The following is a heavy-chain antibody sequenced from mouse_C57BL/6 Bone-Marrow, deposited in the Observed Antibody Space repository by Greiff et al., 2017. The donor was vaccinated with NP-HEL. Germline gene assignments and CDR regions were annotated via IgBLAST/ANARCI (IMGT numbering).Heavy chain of an antibody. Sequence: EVKLVESGGGLVQPGGSLKLSCAASGFTFSDYYMYWVRQTPEKRLEWVAYISNGGGCTSYADTVKGRFTISRDNAKNTLYLQMSRLRSEDTAMYYCAGHTYGFAYWGQGTLVTVSA. CDR2: ISNGGGCT. V-gene: IGHV5-12*01. CDR3: AGHTYGFAY. J-gene: IGHJ3*01. CDR1: GFTFSDYY. D-gene: IGHD1-1*01.